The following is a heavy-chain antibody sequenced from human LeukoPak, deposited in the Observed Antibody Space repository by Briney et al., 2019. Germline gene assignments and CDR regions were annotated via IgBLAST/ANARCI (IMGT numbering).Heavy chain of an antibody. V-gene: IGHV1-18*01. CDR3: ARQGAHCGTAGCYTYPYYGLDV. D-gene: IGHD2-2*02. Sequence: ASVKVSCKASGYTFTSYGISWVRQAPGQGLEWMGWISAYNGNTKYAQNLQGRVTMTTDISTSTAYMELRSLRSDDTAVYYCARQGAHCGTAGCYTYPYYGLDVWGQGTTVTVSS. CDR2: ISAYNGNT. CDR1: GYTFTSYG. J-gene: IGHJ6*02.